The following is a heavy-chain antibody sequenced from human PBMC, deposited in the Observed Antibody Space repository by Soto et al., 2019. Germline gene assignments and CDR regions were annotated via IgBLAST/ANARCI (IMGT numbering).Heavy chain of an antibody. CDR1: GFTFSSYE. J-gene: IGHJ4*02. Sequence: LRLSCAASGFTFSSYEMNWVRQAPGKGLEWVSYISSNDNIYYADSVKGRFIISRDNAKNSLYLQMNSLRAEDAAVYYCARVLYYYKANDYWGQGTLVTVSS. CDR3: ARVLYYYKANDY. D-gene: IGHD3-10*01. V-gene: IGHV3-48*03. CDR2: ISSNDNI.